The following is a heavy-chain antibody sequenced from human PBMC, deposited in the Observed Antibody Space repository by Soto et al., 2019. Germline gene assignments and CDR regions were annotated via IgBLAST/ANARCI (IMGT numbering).Heavy chain of an antibody. J-gene: IGHJ4*02. Sequence: SGPTLVKPTQTLTLTCTFSGFSLSTSGVGVGWIRQPPGKALEWLALIYWDDDKRYSPSLKSRLTITKDTSKNQVVLTMTNMDPVDTATYYCAHSELLWFGELSNLYYFDYWGQGTLVTVSS. D-gene: IGHD3-10*01. V-gene: IGHV2-5*02. CDR1: GFSLSTSGVG. CDR3: AHSELLWFGELSNLYYFDY. CDR2: IYWDDDK.